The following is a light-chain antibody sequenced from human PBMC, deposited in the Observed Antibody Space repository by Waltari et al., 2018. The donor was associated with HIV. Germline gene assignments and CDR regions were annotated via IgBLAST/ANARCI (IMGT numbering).Light chain of an antibody. V-gene: IGLV1-40*01. J-gene: IGLJ3*02. CDR3: QSYDSSLSGSV. CDR1: SSKIGAGND. CDR2: GNS. Sequence: QSVLTQPPPVSGAPGQRVTISCTGSSSKIGAGNDVPWYQQLPGTAPKLLIYGNSNRPSGVPDRFSGSKSGTSASLAITGLQAEDEADYYCQSYDSSLSGSVFGGGTKLTVL.